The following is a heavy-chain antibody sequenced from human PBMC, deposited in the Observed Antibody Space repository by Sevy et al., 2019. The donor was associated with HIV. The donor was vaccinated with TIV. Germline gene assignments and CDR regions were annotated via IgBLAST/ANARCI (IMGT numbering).Heavy chain of an antibody. V-gene: IGHV3-33*01. J-gene: IGHJ4*02. CDR1: GFTFSSDG. D-gene: IGHD6-19*01. CDR3: ARDGNSSGWVGSFDY. Sequence: GGSLRLSCAASGFTFSSDGMHWVRQAPGKGLEWVAVIWYDGSNKYYADSAKGRFTISRDNSKNTLYLQMNSLRAEDTAVYYCARDGNSSGWVGSFDYWGQGTLVTVSS. CDR2: IWYDGSNK.